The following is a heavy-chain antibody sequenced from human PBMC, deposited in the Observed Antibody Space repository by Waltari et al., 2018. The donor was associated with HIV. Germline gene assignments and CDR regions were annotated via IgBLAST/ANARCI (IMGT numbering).Heavy chain of an antibody. CDR1: GFTFSYYY. D-gene: IGHD2-15*01. CDR3: ARVARGLRQGSFDI. J-gene: IGHJ3*02. Sequence: QVYLVESGGDLVKPGGSLRLSCISCGFTFSYYYMTWIRQASGKRLDGVSYIAVSSAYTNYGDSVKGRFTMSRDDAKKSLFLQINSLRPEDTAVYYCARVARGLRQGSFDIWGQGTMGTVSS. CDR2: IAVSSAYT. V-gene: IGHV3-11*05.